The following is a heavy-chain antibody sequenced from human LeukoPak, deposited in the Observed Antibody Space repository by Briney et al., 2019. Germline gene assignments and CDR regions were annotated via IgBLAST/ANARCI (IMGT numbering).Heavy chain of an antibody. CDR3: ATTGHSGRFYYFDN. CDR1: GFSFYRYA. V-gene: IGHV3-64*02. J-gene: IGHJ4*02. Sequence: GGSLRLSCAASGFSFYRYAMHWVRQAPGKGLEYVSAISNSGRDTYYAESVQGRFSISRDNSKKTLYLQMGSLRPEDTAVYYCATTGHSGRFYYFDNWGQGTLVTVSS. D-gene: IGHD6-13*01. CDR2: ISNSGRDT.